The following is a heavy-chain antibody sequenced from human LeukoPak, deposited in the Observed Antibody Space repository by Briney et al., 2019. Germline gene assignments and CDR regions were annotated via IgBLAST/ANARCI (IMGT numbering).Heavy chain of an antibody. J-gene: IGHJ4*02. CDR1: GGSISSSSYY. CDR2: IYYSGST. D-gene: IGHD3-3*01. CDR3: ARVRDYDFWSGYCFDY. V-gene: IGHV4-61*01. Sequence: SETLSLTCTVSGGSISSSSYYWSWIRQPPGKGLEWIGYIYYSGSTNYNPSLKSRVTISVDTSKNQFPLKLSSVTAADTAVYYCARVRDYDFWSGYCFDYWGQGTLVTVSS.